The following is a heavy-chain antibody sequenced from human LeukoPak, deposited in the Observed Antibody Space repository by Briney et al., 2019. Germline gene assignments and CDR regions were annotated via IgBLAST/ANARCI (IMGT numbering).Heavy chain of an antibody. J-gene: IGHJ3*02. CDR2: IYTSGST. CDR3: ARDGSGSQYDAFDI. CDR1: GGSISSYY. D-gene: IGHD3-10*01. Sequence: SETLSLTCPVSGGSISSYYWSWIRPPAGKGLEWIGRIYTSGSTNYNPSLKSRVTMSVDTSKNQFSLKLSSVTAADTAVYYCARDGSGSQYDAFDIWGQGTMVTVSS. V-gene: IGHV4-4*07.